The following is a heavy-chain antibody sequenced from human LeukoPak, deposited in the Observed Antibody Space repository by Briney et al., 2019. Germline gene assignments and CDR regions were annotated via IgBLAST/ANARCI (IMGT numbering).Heavy chain of an antibody. CDR2: INHSGST. Sequence: PSETLSLTCAVYGGSFSGYYWSWIRQPPGKGLEWIGEINHSGSTNYNPSLKSRVTISVDTSKNQFSLKLSSVTAADTAVYYCARELAVVVPAAIGWFDLWGQGTLVTVS. CDR1: GGSFSGYY. D-gene: IGHD2-2*02. CDR3: ARELAVVVPAAIGWFDL. V-gene: IGHV4-34*01. J-gene: IGHJ5*02.